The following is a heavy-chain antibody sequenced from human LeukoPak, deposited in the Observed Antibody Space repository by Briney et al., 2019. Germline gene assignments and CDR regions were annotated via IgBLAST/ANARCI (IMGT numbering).Heavy chain of an antibody. Sequence: GGSLRLSCAASGFTFSNYAMSWVRQAPGKGLEWVSAVSGSGGSTYYADSVKGRFTISRDNSKNTLYLQMNSLRAEDTAIYYCAEEGENYAFDIWGQGTMVTVSS. J-gene: IGHJ3*02. CDR2: VSGSGGST. V-gene: IGHV3-23*01. CDR3: AEEGENYAFDI. CDR1: GFTFSNYA. D-gene: IGHD2-21*01.